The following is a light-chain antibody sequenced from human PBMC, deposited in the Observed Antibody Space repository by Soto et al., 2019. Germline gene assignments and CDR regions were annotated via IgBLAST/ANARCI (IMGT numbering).Light chain of an antibody. Sequence: QYVLTQPRSVSGSPGQSVTISCTGTTSDVGGYNYVSWYQQYPGKAPKLMIYDVSERPSGVPDRFSGSKSGNTASLTISGLQAEDEADYYCCSYGGSFYVFGTGTKVTVL. CDR3: CSYGGSFYV. CDR2: DVS. V-gene: IGLV2-11*01. CDR1: TSDVGGYNY. J-gene: IGLJ1*01.